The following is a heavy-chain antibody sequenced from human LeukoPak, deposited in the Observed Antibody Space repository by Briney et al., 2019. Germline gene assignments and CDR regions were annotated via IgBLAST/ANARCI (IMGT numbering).Heavy chain of an antibody. J-gene: IGHJ4*02. CDR1: GDSVSSNSVT. CDR3: ARASRPFILRYFDY. V-gene: IGHV6-1*01. CDR2: TYYRSRWYD. D-gene: IGHD3-9*01. Sequence: SHTLSLTCAISGDSVSSNSVTWNWIRQSPSRSLEWLGRTYYRSRWYDDFAVSVKSRIIITPDTSKNQFSLHLNSVTPEDTAIYYCARASRPFILRYFDYWGQGILDTVSS.